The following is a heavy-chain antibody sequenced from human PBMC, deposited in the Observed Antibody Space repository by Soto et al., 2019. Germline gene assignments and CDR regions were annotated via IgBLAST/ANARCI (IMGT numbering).Heavy chain of an antibody. D-gene: IGHD6-19*01. Sequence: GGSLRLSCAASGFTFSSYGMHWVRQAPGKGLEWVAVIWYDGSNKYYADSVKGRFTISRDNSKNTLYLQMNSLRAEDTAVYYCARAKYAGIAVAGNFDYWGQGTLVTVSS. CDR3: ARAKYAGIAVAGNFDY. J-gene: IGHJ4*02. CDR1: GFTFSSYG. V-gene: IGHV3-33*01. CDR2: IWYDGSNK.